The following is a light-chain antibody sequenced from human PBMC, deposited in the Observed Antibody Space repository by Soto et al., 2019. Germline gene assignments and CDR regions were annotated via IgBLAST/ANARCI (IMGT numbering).Light chain of an antibody. V-gene: IGKV3-11*01. J-gene: IGKJ5*01. Sequence: EIVLTQSPATLSLSPGEXXTXXXRASQSVSSYLAWYQQKPGQAPRLLIYDASNRATGIPARFSGSGSGTDFTLTISGLEPADFATYFCQQSYNTPITFGQGTRLEIK. CDR1: QSVSSY. CDR3: QQSYNTPIT. CDR2: DAS.